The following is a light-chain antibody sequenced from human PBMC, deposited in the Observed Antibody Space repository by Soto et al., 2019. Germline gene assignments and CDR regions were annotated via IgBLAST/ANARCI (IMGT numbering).Light chain of an antibody. J-gene: IGLJ3*02. CDR1: NSDVGGYDH. Sequence: QSALTQPASVSGSPGQSITISCTGTNSDVGGYDHVSWYQQHPGKAPKLIIYDVTVRPSGISRRFSGSKSDNTASLAVSGLQPEDEADYYCSSYTNKDTLLFGGGTKVTVL. V-gene: IGLV2-14*03. CDR3: SSYTNKDTLL. CDR2: DVT.